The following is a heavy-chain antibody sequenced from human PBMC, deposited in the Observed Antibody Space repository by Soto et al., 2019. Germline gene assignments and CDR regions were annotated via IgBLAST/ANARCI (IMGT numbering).Heavy chain of an antibody. Sequence: ASVKVSCKASGFTFTSSAMHWVRQAPGQRLEWMGWINAGNGNTKYSQKFQGRVTITRDTSASTAYMELSSLRSEDTAVYYCARDRVPIRIAVAGTLSYWGQGTLVTVSS. J-gene: IGHJ4*02. CDR2: INAGNGNT. CDR3: ARDRVPIRIAVAGTLSY. D-gene: IGHD6-19*01. V-gene: IGHV1-3*01. CDR1: GFTFTSSA.